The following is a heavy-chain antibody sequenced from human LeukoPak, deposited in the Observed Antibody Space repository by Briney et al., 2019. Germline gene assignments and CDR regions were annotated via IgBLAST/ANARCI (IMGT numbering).Heavy chain of an antibody. J-gene: IGHJ2*01. CDR1: GYNFTNYW. D-gene: IGHD1-26*01. V-gene: IGHV5-51*01. Sequence: GESLKISCKGSGYNFTNYWIAWVRQMPGKGLEWMGIIYPADSYTRYSPSFRGQVTISADKAISIAYLHLSSLKASDTAMYYCAGRPSGNYGSEEWFLDLWGRGTLVTVSA. CDR2: IYPADSYT. CDR3: AGRPSGNYGSEEWFLDL.